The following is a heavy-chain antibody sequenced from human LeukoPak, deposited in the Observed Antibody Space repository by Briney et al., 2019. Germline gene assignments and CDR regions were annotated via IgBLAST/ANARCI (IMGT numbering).Heavy chain of an antibody. J-gene: IGHJ6*02. Sequence: SEPWSFTGTAPGGPISSYDWSWFREPPGKGLEWIGNIYYSGSTNYNPSLKSRVTISVETSKNQFSLKLSSVTAADTAVYYCARAPKRYCSSTSCDRQAYYYYYGIDVWGQGTTVTVSS. CDR2: IYYSGST. V-gene: IGHV4-59*01. CDR3: ARAPKRYCSSTSCDRQAYYYYYGIDV. CDR1: GGPISSYD. D-gene: IGHD2-2*01.